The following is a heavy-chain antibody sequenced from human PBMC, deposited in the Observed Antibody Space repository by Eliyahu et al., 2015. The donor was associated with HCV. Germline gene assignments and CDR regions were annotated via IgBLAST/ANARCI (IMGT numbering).Heavy chain of an antibody. CDR2: INHXGST. CDR3: ARGCGGKTYYDFWSGYYTSGLSLQYFDY. J-gene: IGHJ4*02. Sequence: QVQLQQWGAELLKPSETLSLTCAVYGGSFSGYYWXWXRXPPGKGLEWIGEINHXGSTNYNPSLKSRVTISVDTSKNQFSLKLSSVTAADTAVYYCARGCGGKTYYDFWSGYYTSGLSLQYFDYWGQGTLVTVSS. D-gene: IGHD3-3*01. V-gene: IGHV4-34*01. CDR1: GGSFSGYY.